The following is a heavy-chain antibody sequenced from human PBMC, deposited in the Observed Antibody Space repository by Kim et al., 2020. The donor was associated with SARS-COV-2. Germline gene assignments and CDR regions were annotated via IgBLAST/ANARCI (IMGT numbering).Heavy chain of an antibody. J-gene: IGHJ1*01. CDR3: ARDGSSRYFQH. Sequence: NCAQKLQGRVTMTTDTTTSTAYMELRSLRSDDTAVYYCARDGSSRYFQHWGQGTLVTVSS. D-gene: IGHD6-6*01. V-gene: IGHV1-18*01.